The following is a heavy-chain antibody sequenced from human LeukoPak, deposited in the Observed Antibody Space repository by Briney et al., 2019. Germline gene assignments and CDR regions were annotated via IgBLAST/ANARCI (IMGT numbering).Heavy chain of an antibody. Sequence: ASVKVSCKASGYTFTGYYMHWVRQAPGQGLEWMGWTNPNSGGTNYAQKFQGRATMTRDTSISTAYMELSRLRSDDTAVYYCARGEAGYYYYMDVWGKGTTVTVSS. J-gene: IGHJ6*03. CDR2: TNPNSGGT. CDR3: ARGEAGYYYYMDV. D-gene: IGHD3-10*01. CDR1: GYTFTGYY. V-gene: IGHV1-2*02.